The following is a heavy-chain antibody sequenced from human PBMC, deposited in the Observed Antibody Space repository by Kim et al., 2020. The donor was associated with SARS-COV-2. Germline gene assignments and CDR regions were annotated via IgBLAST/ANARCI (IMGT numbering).Heavy chain of an antibody. V-gene: IGHV1-46*01. J-gene: IGHJ6*02. CDR2: INPSGGST. Sequence: ASVKVSCKASGYTFTSYYMHWVRQAPGQGLEWMGIINPSGGSTSYAQKFQGRVTMTRDTSTSTVYMELSSLRSEDTAVYYCARDRFFGILWFGDLLHLRYYYYGMDVWGQGTTVTVSS. CDR3: ARDRFFGILWFGDLLHLRYYYYGMDV. CDR1: GYTFTSYY. D-gene: IGHD3-10*01.